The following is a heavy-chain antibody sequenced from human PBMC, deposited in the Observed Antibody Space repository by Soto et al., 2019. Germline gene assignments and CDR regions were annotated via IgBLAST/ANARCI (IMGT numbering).Heavy chain of an antibody. J-gene: IGHJ6*02. D-gene: IGHD6-19*01. CDR1: GGTFSNYG. CDR2: IIPIFGSV. CDR3: ARDLPVADLSSSAMDV. Sequence: QVQLVQSGAEVKKPGSSVKVSCKASGGTFSNYGFTWVRQAPGQRPEWMGGIIPIFGSVNYAQNFQGRVTITADRSTSTAYMELSSLRSEDTAVYYCARDLPVADLSSSAMDVWGQGTTVTVSS. V-gene: IGHV1-69*06.